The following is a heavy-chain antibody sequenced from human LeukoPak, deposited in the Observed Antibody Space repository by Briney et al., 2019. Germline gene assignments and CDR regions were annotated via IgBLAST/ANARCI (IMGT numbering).Heavy chain of an antibody. CDR1: GFAFHNYG. V-gene: IGHV3-30*18. J-gene: IGHJ4*02. CDR3: AKDREGIGWSYYFDY. D-gene: IGHD6-19*01. Sequence: GRSLRLSCAASGFAFHNYGMHWVRQAPGKGLEWMAVISYDGSNKYHADSVKGRFNVSRDNSKNTLYLQMNSLRAEDTALYHYAKDREGIGWSYYFDYWGQGTLVTVSS. CDR2: ISYDGSNK.